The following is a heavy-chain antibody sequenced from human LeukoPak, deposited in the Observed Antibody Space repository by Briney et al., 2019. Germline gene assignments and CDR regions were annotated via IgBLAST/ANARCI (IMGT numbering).Heavy chain of an antibody. J-gene: IGHJ4*02. D-gene: IGHD6-13*01. CDR2: IYTSGST. V-gene: IGHV4-61*02. CDR3: AREKGRIAAAGTYVDY. CDR1: GGSISSGSYY. Sequence: PSQTLSLTCTVSGGSISSGSYYWSWIRQPAGKGLEWIGRIYTSGSTNYNPSLKSRVTISVDRSKNQFSLKLSSVTAADTAVYYCAREKGRIAAAGTYVDYWGQGTLVTVSS.